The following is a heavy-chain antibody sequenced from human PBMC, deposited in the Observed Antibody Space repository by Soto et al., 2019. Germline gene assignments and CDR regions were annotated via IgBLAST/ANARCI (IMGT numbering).Heavy chain of an antibody. Sequence: ASVKVSCKASGYTFTSYAMHWVRQAPGQRLEWMGWINAGNGNTKYSQKFQGRVTITRDTSASTAYMELSSLRPEDTAVYYCARGSGYYYWDDYWGQGTLVPVSS. CDR1: GYTFTSYA. V-gene: IGHV1-3*01. CDR3: ARGSGYYYWDDY. D-gene: IGHD3-22*01. J-gene: IGHJ4*02. CDR2: INAGNGNT.